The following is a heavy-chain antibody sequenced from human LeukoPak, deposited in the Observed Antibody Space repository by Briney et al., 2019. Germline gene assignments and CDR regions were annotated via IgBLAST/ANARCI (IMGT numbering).Heavy chain of an antibody. CDR3: AELGITMIGGV. D-gene: IGHD3-10*02. V-gene: IGHV3-21*01. J-gene: IGHJ6*04. CDR1: AFTFSSYS. CDR2: ISSSSSYI. Sequence: GGSLRLSCAASAFTFSSYSMNWVRQAPGKGLEWVSSISSSSSYIYYADSVKGRFTISRDNAKNSLYLQMNSLRAEDTAVYYCAELGITMIGGVWSKGTTVTISS.